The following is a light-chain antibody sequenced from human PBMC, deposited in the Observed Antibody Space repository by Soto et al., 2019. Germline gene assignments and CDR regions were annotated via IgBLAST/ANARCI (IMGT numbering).Light chain of an antibody. Sequence: EIVMTQSPATLSVSLGERATLSCRASQSVSSNLAWYQQKPGQAPRLLIYGASTRATGIPARFSGSGSGTEFTLTISSLQSEDFAVYYCQQYTNWPPLTFGGGTKVEIK. CDR2: GAS. CDR1: QSVSSN. V-gene: IGKV3-15*01. J-gene: IGKJ4*01. CDR3: QQYTNWPPLT.